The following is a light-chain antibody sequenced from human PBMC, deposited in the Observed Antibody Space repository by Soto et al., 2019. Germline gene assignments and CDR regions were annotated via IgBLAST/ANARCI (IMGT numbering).Light chain of an antibody. CDR3: QQYGSSPRGVT. CDR2: GAS. CDR1: QSVSSSY. V-gene: IGKV3-20*01. J-gene: IGKJ3*01. Sequence: EIVLTQSPGTLSLSPGERATLSCRASQSVSSSYLAWYQQKPGQAPRLLIYGASSRATGIPDRFSGSGSGPDFTLTISRLEPEDFAVYYCQQYGSSPRGVTFGPGTKVDIK.